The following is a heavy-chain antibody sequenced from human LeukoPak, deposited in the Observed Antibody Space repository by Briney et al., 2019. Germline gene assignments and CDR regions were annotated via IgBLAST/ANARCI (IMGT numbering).Heavy chain of an antibody. V-gene: IGHV1-69*13. CDR1: GGTFSSYA. CDR3: ARGPRDHHFDY. J-gene: IGHJ4*02. CDR2: IIPIFGTA. Sequence: ASVQVSCQASGGTFSSYAISWVRQAPGQGLEWMGGIIPIFGTANYAQKFQGRVTITADESTSTAYMELSSLRSEDTAVYYCARGPRDHHFDYWGQGTLVTVSS. D-gene: IGHD2-21*01.